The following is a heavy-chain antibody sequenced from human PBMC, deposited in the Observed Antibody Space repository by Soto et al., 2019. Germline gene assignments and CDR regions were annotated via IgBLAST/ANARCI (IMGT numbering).Heavy chain of an antibody. J-gene: IGHJ4*02. Sequence: GGSLRLSCAASGFTFSDYYMTWIRQAPGKGLEWISYISGSGTTIYYADSVRGRFTVSRDNAKNSLYLQMNSLGAEDTAVYYCASDPYYYASDYWGQGILVTVSS. CDR3: ASDPYYYASDY. CDR2: ISGSGTTI. D-gene: IGHD3-10*01. V-gene: IGHV3-11*01. CDR1: GFTFSDYY.